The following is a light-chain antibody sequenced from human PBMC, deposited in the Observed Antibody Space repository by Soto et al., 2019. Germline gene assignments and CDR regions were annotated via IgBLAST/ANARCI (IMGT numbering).Light chain of an antibody. CDR1: QSVSSY. CDR3: QHRSNWWT. V-gene: IGKV3-11*01. CDR2: DAS. J-gene: IGKJ1*01. Sequence: EIVLTQSPATLSLSPGERATLSCRASQSVSSYLAWYQQKPGQAPRLLIYDASNRATGTPARFSGSGSGTDFTLTISSLEPEDFAVYYCQHRSNWWTFGQGTKVDI.